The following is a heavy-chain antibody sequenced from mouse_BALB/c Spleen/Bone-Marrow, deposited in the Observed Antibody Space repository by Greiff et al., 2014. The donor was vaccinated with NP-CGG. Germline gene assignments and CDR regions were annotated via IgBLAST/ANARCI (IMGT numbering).Heavy chain of an antibody. V-gene: IGHV1S34*01. CDR1: GYSFTGYY. J-gene: IGHJ1*01. D-gene: IGHD2-4*01. Sequence: LVKTGASVKISCKASGYSFTGYYMHWVKQSHGKSLEWIGYINCYNGATSYNQKFKGKATFTVDTSSSTAYMQFNSLTSEDSGVYYCARSTMIKYFDVGGAGTTVPVPS. CDR2: INCYNGAT. CDR3: ARSTMIKYFDV.